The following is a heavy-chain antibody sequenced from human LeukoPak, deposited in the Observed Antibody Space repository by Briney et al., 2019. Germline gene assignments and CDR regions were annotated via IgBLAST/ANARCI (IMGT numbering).Heavy chain of an antibody. CDR2: IYYSGST. D-gene: IGHD5-12*01. Sequence: PSETLSLTCTVSGGSISSSSYYWGWFRQPPGKGLEWIGSIYYSGSTYYNPSLKSRVTISVDTSKNQFSLKLSSVTAADTAVYYCARVEATLDFDYWGQGTLVTVSS. V-gene: IGHV4-39*07. CDR3: ARVEATLDFDY. CDR1: GGSISSSSYY. J-gene: IGHJ4*02.